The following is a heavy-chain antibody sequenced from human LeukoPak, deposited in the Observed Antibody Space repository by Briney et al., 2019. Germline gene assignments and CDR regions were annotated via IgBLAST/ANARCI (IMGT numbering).Heavy chain of an antibody. Sequence: SENLSRNCSGSGYSITSAYYWCWIRQPPGKGLEWIGNNYHSGSTTYNPSLKSRVTISVDTSKNQFSLKLTSVTAAETAIYSCASKSGYDLGFDYWGQRALVTVSS. CDR3: ASKSGYDLGFDY. CDR2: NYHSGST. CDR1: GYSITSAYY. D-gene: IGHD5-12*01. V-gene: IGHV4-38-2*01. J-gene: IGHJ4*02.